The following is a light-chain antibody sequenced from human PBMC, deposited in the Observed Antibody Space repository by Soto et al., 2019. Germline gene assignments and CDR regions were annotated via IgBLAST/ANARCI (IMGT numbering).Light chain of an antibody. CDR3: SSYEGSNNRYV. Sequence: QSALTQPPSASGSPGQSVTISCTGTSSDVGGYNYVSWYQQHPGKAPKLMIYEVSKRPSGVPDRFSGSKSGNTASLTVSGLQAEDEADYYCSSYEGSNNRYVFGTGTKVTVL. V-gene: IGLV2-8*01. J-gene: IGLJ1*01. CDR1: SSDVGGYNY. CDR2: EVS.